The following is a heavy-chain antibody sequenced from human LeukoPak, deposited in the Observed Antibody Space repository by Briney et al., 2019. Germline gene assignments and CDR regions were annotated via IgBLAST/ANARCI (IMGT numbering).Heavy chain of an antibody. D-gene: IGHD2-2*01. J-gene: IGHJ4*02. V-gene: IGHV1-2*02. CDR3: ARVVGLQDIVVVPAAVLFDY. Sequence: GASVKVSCKASGYTFSDYYMHWVRQAPGQGLEWMGWINPLSGGTNYAQKFQGRVTMTRDTSISTAYMGLSRLISGDTAVYYCARVVGLQDIVVVPAAVLFDYWGQGTLVTVSS. CDR2: INPLSGGT. CDR1: GYTFSDYY.